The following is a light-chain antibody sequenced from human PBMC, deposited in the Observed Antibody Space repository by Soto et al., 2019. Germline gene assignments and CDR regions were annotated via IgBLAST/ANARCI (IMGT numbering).Light chain of an antibody. Sequence: DIQMTQSPSSLSASVGARVTITCRASQSISSYLNWCQQRPGKAPKLLIYAASSLHSGVPSRFTGSGSGTDFTLTISSLQPEDFATYYCQQSYIFPLTFGGGTKVDIK. CDR1: QSISSY. J-gene: IGKJ4*01. CDR2: AAS. V-gene: IGKV1-39*01. CDR3: QQSYIFPLT.